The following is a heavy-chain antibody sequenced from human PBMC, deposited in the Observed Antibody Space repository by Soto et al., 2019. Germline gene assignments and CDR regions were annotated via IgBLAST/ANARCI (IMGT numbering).Heavy chain of an antibody. V-gene: IGHV1-8*02. J-gene: IGHJ4*02. CDR2: MQPSTGRT. CDR1: GYTFTGYY. D-gene: IGHD1-26*01. CDR3: ARGVSAGVDY. Sequence: AASVKVSCKASGYTFTGYYMHWVRQTAGQGLEWMGWMQPSTGRTGYAQKFQGRVTMTRDTSINTAYMELTTLTSDDTAFYYCARGVSAGVDYWGQGTLVTVSS.